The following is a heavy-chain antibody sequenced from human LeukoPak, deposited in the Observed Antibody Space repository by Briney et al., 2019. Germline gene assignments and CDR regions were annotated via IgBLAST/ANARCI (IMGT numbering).Heavy chain of an antibody. D-gene: IGHD2-2*01. CDR2: IKSKTDGGTT. CDR3: TTIRGYCSSTSCYALDY. Sequence: PGGSLRLSCAASGFTFSNAWMSWVRQAPGKGLEWVGRIKSKTDGGTTDYAAPVKGRFTISRDDSKNTLYLQMNSLKTEDTAVYYSTTIRGYCSSTSCYALDYWGQGTLVTVSS. J-gene: IGHJ4*02. CDR1: GFTFSNAW. V-gene: IGHV3-15*01.